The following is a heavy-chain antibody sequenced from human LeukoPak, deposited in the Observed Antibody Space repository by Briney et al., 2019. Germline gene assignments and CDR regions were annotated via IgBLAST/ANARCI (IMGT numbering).Heavy chain of an antibody. CDR1: GGSISSYY. CDR3: ARGRAVRGVNYFDY. Sequence: SETLSLTCTVSGGSISSYYWSWIRQPPGKGLEWIGYIYHSGSTYYNPSLKSRVTISVDRSKNQFSLKLSSVTAADTAVYYCARGRAVRGVNYFDYWGQGTLVTVSS. V-gene: IGHV4-59*12. J-gene: IGHJ4*02. CDR2: IYHSGST. D-gene: IGHD3-10*01.